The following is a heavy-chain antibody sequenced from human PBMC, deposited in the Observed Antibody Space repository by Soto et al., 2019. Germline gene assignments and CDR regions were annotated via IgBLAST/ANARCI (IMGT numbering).Heavy chain of an antibody. D-gene: IGHD3-10*01. Sequence: SVKGSCKASGGTFSSYAISWVRQAPGQGLEWMGGIVPIFGTANYAQKFQGRVTITTGESTSTAYMELSSLRSEDTAVYYCARSVGGSNVNFDYWGQGTLVTVSS. J-gene: IGHJ4*02. CDR1: GGTFSSYA. CDR2: IVPIFGTA. V-gene: IGHV1-69*05. CDR3: ARSVGGSNVNFDY.